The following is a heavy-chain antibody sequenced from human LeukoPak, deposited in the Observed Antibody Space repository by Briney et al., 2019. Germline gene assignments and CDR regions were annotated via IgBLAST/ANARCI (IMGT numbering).Heavy chain of an antibody. Sequence: PVAPVKVSCKASGGTFSSYAISWVRQAPGQGLEWMGGIIPIFGTANYAQKFQGRVTITADESTSTAYMELSSLRSEDTAVYYCARGAGVLTGYYTSPPLFDYWGQGTLVTVSS. CDR2: IIPIFGTA. CDR3: ARGAGVLTGYYTSPPLFDY. J-gene: IGHJ4*02. CDR1: GGTFSSYA. V-gene: IGHV1-69*01. D-gene: IGHD3-9*01.